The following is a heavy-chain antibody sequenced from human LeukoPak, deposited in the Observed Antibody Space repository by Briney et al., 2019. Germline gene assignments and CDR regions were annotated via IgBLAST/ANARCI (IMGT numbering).Heavy chain of an antibody. J-gene: IGHJ4*02. CDR1: GGSISSYY. Sequence: PSETLSLTCTASGGSISSYYWSWIRQPPGKGLEWIGYIYYSGSTNYNPSLKSRVTISVDTSKNQFSLKLSSVTVADTAVYYCARASYYYDSSGYYLFDYWGQGTLVTVSS. D-gene: IGHD3-22*01. CDR3: ARASYYYDSSGYYLFDY. CDR2: IYYSGST. V-gene: IGHV4-59*01.